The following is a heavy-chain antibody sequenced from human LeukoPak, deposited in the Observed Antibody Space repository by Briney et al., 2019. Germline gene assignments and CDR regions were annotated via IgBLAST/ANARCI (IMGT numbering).Heavy chain of an antibody. CDR1: GFTFTSSA. CDR2: IVVGSGNT. Sequence: SVKVSCKASGFTFTSSAVQWMRQARGQRLEWIGWIVVGSGNTNYAQKFQERVTITRDMSTSTAYMELSSLRSEDTAVYYCAAGIYYDSSGLDYWGQGTLVTVSS. CDR3: AAGIYYDSSGLDY. V-gene: IGHV1-58*01. J-gene: IGHJ4*02. D-gene: IGHD3-22*01.